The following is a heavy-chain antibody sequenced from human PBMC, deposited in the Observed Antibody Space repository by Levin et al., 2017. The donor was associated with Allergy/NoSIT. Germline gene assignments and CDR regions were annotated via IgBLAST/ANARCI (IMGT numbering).Heavy chain of an antibody. CDR2: MSQDENNE. CDR3: ASHFAMLRGYEYFGLDV. Sequence: PGGSLRLSCAASGFTFSSFAMHWVRQAPGKGLEWVAVMSQDENNEYYADSVKGRFTISRDNSKNTLYLQMNSLRGEDTGVYYCASHFAMLRGYEYFGLDVWGQGTTVTVSS. CDR1: GFTFSSFA. J-gene: IGHJ6*02. V-gene: IGHV3-30-3*01. D-gene: IGHD3-10*01.